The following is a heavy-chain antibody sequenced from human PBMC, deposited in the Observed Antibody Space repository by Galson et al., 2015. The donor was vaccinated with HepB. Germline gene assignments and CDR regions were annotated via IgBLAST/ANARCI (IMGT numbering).Heavy chain of an antibody. Sequence: SLRLSCAASGFTFSSYGMHWVRQAPGKGLEWVAFIRYDGSNKYYADSVKGRFTISRDNSKNTLYLQMNSLRAEDTAVYYCAKDWVAKGWLPNWYFDLWGRGTLVTVSS. D-gene: IGHD6-19*01. V-gene: IGHV3-30*02. CDR2: IRYDGSNK. CDR1: GFTFSSYG. J-gene: IGHJ2*01. CDR3: AKDWVAKGWLPNWYFDL.